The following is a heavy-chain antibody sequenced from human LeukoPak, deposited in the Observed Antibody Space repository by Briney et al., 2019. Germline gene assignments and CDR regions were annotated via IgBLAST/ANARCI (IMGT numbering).Heavy chain of an antibody. CDR2: IWFDGSNK. Sequence: PGGSLRLSCAASGFTFSPYGMHWVRQAPGKGLEWVAVIWFDGSNKYYADSVKGRFTISRDNSKNTLYLQMNSLRAEDTAVYYCARDVWHSSGRYYDYWGQGTLVTVSS. CDR3: ARDVWHSSGRYYDY. J-gene: IGHJ4*02. D-gene: IGHD6-19*01. CDR1: GFTFSPYG. V-gene: IGHV3-33*01.